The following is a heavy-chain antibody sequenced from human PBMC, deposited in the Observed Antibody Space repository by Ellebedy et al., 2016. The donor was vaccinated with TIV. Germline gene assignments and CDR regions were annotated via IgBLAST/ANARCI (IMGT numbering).Heavy chain of an antibody. V-gene: IGHV3-30-3*01. CDR3: ARGLGYDYVWGSYALGY. Sequence: GESLKISCAASGFTFSSFPLHWVRQAPGKGLEWVAVILYDGSNEYYADSVKGRFTISRDNSKNTLYLQMNSLRAEDTAVYFCARGLGYDYVWGSYALGYWGQGTLVTVSS. D-gene: IGHD3-16*01. CDR1: GFTFSSFP. CDR2: ILYDGSNE. J-gene: IGHJ4*02.